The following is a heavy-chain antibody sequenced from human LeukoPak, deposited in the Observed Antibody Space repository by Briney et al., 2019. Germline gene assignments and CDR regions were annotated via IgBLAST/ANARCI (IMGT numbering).Heavy chain of an antibody. Sequence: GGTLRLSCAASGFTFSNYEMNWVRQAPGKGLEWVSYISTIDSTTYYADSVKGRFTISRDNAKNSLYLQMNSLRVEDTAVYHCARGLASSNWPHWFDPWGQGTLVSVSS. CDR1: GFTFSNYE. CDR3: ARGLASSNWPHWFDP. CDR2: ISTIDSTT. V-gene: IGHV3-48*03. J-gene: IGHJ5*02. D-gene: IGHD6-13*01.